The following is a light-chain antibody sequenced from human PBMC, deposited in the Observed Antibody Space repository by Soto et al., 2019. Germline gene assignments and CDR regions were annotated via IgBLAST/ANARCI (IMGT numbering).Light chain of an antibody. V-gene: IGKV1-27*01. CDR1: QGISNY. J-gene: IGKJ4*01. CDR2: GAS. Sequence: DIPMTQSPSSLSASVGDRVTITCRASQGISNYLAWYQQKPGEVPKLLIYGASTLQIGVPSRFSGGASGTDFTLTISSLQPEDVADYYCQKYDDAPLTFGGGTKVEIK. CDR3: QKYDDAPLT.